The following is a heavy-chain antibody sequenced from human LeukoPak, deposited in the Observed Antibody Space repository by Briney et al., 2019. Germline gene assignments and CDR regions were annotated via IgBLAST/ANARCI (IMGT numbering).Heavy chain of an antibody. CDR2: ISGSGGST. J-gene: IGHJ6*02. CDR3: AKNYDSSGYYYVGYYYYGMDV. Sequence: GGSLRLSCAASGFTFSSYAMSWVRQAPGKGLEWVSAISGSGGSTYYADSVKGRFTIVRDNSKNTLYLQMNSLRAEDTAVYYCAKNYDSSGYYYVGYYYYGMDVWGQGTTVTVSS. V-gene: IGHV3-23*01. CDR1: GFTFSSYA. D-gene: IGHD3-22*01.